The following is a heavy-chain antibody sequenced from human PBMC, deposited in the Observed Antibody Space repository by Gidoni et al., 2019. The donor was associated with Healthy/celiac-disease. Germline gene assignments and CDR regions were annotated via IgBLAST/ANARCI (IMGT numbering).Heavy chain of an antibody. V-gene: IGHV3-23*01. Sequence: EVQLLESGGGLVQPGGSLRLSCAASGFTFSSSAMSWVRQAPGKGLEWVSAISGSGGSTYYADSVKGRFTISRDNSKNTLYLQMNSLRAEDTAVYYCAKVSLKAGYWGSNAFDIWGQGTMVTVSS. CDR1: GFTFSSSA. D-gene: IGHD7-27*01. J-gene: IGHJ3*02. CDR3: AKVSLKAGYWGSNAFDI. CDR2: ISGSGGST.